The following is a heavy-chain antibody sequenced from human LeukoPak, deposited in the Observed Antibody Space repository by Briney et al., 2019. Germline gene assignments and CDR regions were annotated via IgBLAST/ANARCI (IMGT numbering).Heavy chain of an antibody. CDR2: ISSDAYNE. Sequence: PGGSLRLSCAASGFTFTTYPMHWVRQAPGKGLEWVAIISSDAYNEYYADSVKGRFTISRDNSKNTLYLQMNSLTTEDTAVYYCAKFFDYWGQGTLVTVSS. CDR3: AKFFDY. V-gene: IGHV3-30*04. J-gene: IGHJ4*02. CDR1: GFTFTTYP.